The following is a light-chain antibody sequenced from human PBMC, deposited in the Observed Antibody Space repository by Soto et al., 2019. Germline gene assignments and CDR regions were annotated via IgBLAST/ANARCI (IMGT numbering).Light chain of an antibody. CDR1: QSIGIW. CDR2: TAS. V-gene: IGKV1-5*03. Sequence: DIQMTQSPSTLSASVGDRVTITCRASQSIGIWLAWYQQKPGKAPNLLIHTASSLQSGVPSRFSGSGSGTEFTLTISSLQPDDVATYYCQQYNNHLSWTFGPGTKVEMK. J-gene: IGKJ1*01. CDR3: QQYNNHLSWT.